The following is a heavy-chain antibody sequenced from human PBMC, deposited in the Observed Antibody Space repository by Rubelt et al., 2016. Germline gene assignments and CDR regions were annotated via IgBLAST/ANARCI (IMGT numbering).Heavy chain of an antibody. J-gene: IGHJ4*02. CDR2: INPNSGGK. D-gene: IGHD3-22*01. CDR1: GYTFTGYY. V-gene: IGHV1-2*02. CDR3: ARFAIGGHSSGYLFDY. Sequence: QVQLVQSGAEVKKPGASVKVSCKASGYTFTGYYMHWVRQAPGQGLEWLGWINPNSGGKNYAQKVQGRVTMTRETSISTAYMELSRLRSDDTAVYYCARFAIGGHSSGYLFDYWGQGTLVTVSS.